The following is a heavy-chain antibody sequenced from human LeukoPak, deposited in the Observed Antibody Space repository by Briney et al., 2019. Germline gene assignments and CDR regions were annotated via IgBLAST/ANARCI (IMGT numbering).Heavy chain of an antibody. CDR3: ARPRYCSSTSCYTWFEY. CDR1: GFTFSSYW. J-gene: IGHJ4*02. D-gene: IGHD2-2*02. Sequence: QPGGSLRLSCAASGFTFSSYWMHWVRQAPGKGLVWVSRLNTDGSSTTYADSVKGRFTISRDNAKNTLYLQMHSLRAEDTAVYYCARPRYCSSTSCYTWFEYWGQGTLVTVSS. CDR2: LNTDGSST. V-gene: IGHV3-74*01.